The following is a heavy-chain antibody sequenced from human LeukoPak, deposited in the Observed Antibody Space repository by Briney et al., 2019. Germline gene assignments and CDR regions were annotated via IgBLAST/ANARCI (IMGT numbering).Heavy chain of an antibody. CDR2: INHSGST. CDR1: GGFFSGYY. V-gene: IGHV4-34*01. J-gene: IGHJ4*02. CDR3: ARGRTWGGRGGRYYFDY. Sequence: SETLSLTCAVYGGFFSGYYCSWIRQPPGKGLEWIGEINHSGSTNYNPSLKSRVTISVDTSKNQFSLKLSSVTAADTAVYYCARGRTWGGRGGRYYFDYWGQGTLVTVSS. D-gene: IGHD3-16*01.